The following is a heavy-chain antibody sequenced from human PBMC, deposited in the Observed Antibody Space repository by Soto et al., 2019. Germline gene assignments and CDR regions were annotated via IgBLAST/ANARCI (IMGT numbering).Heavy chain of an antibody. V-gene: IGHV4-31*03. Sequence: TLYLTGPVSGACISSGGYYWNWIRQHPGKGLEWIGYVYYSWSTYYTPSLRSRVTMSADTSKNQFSLKLSSVTAADTALYYCARGADNSYNWFDAWGQGTLVTVYS. CDR3: ARGADNSYNWFDA. CDR2: VYYSWST. D-gene: IGHD3-9*01. CDR1: GACISSGGYY. J-gene: IGHJ5*02.